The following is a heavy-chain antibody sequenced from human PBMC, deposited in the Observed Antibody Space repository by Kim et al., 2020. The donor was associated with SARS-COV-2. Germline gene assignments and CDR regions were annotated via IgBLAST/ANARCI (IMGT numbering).Heavy chain of an antibody. J-gene: IGHJ4*02. V-gene: IGHV4-59*10. CDR3: AGLYCSGGSCYFDY. Sequence: PSHKSRVTMSVDPSQNQFSLKLSSVTAADTAVYYCAGLYCSGGSCYFDYWGQGTLVTVSS. D-gene: IGHD2-15*01.